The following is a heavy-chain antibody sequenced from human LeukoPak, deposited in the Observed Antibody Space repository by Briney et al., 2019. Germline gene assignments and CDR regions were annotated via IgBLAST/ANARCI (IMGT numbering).Heavy chain of an antibody. V-gene: IGHV3-66*01. Sequence: GGSLRLSCAASGFTVSNNYMNWVRQAPGKGLEWVSAIHRGETTHYADSVKGRFTISRDNSKNTLYIQMNDLRAEDTAVYYCARDYYGSGSYQFDYWGQGTLVTVSS. D-gene: IGHD3-10*01. CDR2: IHRGETT. CDR3: ARDYYGSGSYQFDY. J-gene: IGHJ4*02. CDR1: GFTVSNNY.